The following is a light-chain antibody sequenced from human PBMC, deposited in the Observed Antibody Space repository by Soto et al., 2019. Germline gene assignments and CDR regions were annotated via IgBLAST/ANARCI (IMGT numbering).Light chain of an antibody. J-gene: IGKJ1*01. V-gene: IGKV3-15*01. CDR2: GAS. CDR1: QSVYNN. Sequence: EIVMTQSPATLSVSPGERATLSCRASQSVYNNLAWYQQNPGQAPRLLIYGASTRATGIPARFSGSGSGTGFTLTISSLQSEDFEFYYCQQYNNWPTWTFGQGTKVEIK. CDR3: QQYNNWPTWT.